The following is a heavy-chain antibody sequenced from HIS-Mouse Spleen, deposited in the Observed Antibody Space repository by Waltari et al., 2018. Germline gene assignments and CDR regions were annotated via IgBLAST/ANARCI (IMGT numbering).Heavy chain of an antibody. CDR3: ARTSGYYDFWSGYYTGWYFDL. Sequence: EVQLVESGGGLVQPGGSLRLSCAASGFTFSSNGMSWVRRAPGKGLEWVANIKQDGSEKYYVDSVKGRFTISRDNAKNSLYLQMYSLRAEDTAVYYCARTSGYYDFWSGYYTGWYFDLWGRGTLVTVSS. CDR2: IKQDGSEK. J-gene: IGHJ2*01. CDR1: GFTFSSNG. V-gene: IGHV3-7*01. D-gene: IGHD3-3*01.